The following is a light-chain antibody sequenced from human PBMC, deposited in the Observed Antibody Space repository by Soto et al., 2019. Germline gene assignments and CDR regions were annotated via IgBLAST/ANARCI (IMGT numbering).Light chain of an antibody. CDR3: QHRSNWPLT. Sequence: EIVLTQSPATLSLSPGERATLSCRVNQSVSSYLGWYQQKPGQAPRLLIYDASNRATGIPARFSGSGSGTDFTLTISSLEPEDFAVYYCQHRSNWPLTFGGGTKVEIK. J-gene: IGKJ4*01. CDR2: DAS. V-gene: IGKV3-11*01. CDR1: QSVSSY.